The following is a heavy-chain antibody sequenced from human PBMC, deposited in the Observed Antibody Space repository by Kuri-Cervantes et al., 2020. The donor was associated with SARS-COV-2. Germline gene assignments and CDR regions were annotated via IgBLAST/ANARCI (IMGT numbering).Heavy chain of an antibody. CDR1: GGSFSGYY. D-gene: IGHD5-24*01. Sequence: SQTLSLTCAVYGGSFSGYYWSWIRQPPGKGLEWIGEINHSGSTNYNPSLKSRVTISVDTSKNQFSLQLNSVTPEDTAVYYCARGMATEAFDYWGQGTLVTVSS. CDR2: INHSGST. J-gene: IGHJ4*02. V-gene: IGHV4-34*01. CDR3: ARGMATEAFDY.